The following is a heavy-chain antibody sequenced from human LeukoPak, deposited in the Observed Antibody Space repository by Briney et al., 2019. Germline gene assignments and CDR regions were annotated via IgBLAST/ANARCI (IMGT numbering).Heavy chain of an antibody. V-gene: IGHV3-30*04. D-gene: IGHD4-17*01. CDR1: GFTFSSYA. CDR2: ISYDGSNK. CDR3: ARVSPSGDYFDY. J-gene: IGHJ4*02. Sequence: PGRSLRLSCAASGFTFSSYAMHWVRQAPGKGLEWVAVISYDGSNKYYADSVKGRFTISRDNSKNTLYLQMNSLRAEDTAVYYCARVSPSGDYFDYWGQGTLVTVSS.